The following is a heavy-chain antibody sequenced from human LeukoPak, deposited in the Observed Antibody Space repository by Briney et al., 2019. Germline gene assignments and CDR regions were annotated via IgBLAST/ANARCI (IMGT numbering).Heavy chain of an antibody. J-gene: IGHJ4*02. CDR2: ISSSGRTI. D-gene: IGHD4-23*01. V-gene: IGHV3-48*03. CDR1: GFTFSSYE. CDR3: ARDGGAVVTGNYFDY. Sequence: PGGSLRLSCAASGFTFSSYEMNWVRQAPGKGLEWVSYISSSGRTIYYADSVKGRFTISRDNAKKSLYLQMNSLRAEDTAVYYCARDGGAVVTGNYFDYWGQGTLVTVSS.